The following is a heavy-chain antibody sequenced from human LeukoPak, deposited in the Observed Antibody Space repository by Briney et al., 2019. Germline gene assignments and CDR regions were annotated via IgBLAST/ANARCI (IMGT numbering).Heavy chain of an antibody. CDR2: ISAYNGNT. CDR3: ARAIPELGDCSSTSCKAPMPYYYYGMDV. CDR1: GYTFTSYC. D-gene: IGHD2-2*01. J-gene: IGHJ6*02. V-gene: IGHV1-18*01. Sequence: ASVKVSCTASGYTFTSYCICWVRQAPGQGLEWMGWISAYNGNTNYAQKLQGRVTITTDTSTSTAYMELRSLRSDDTAAYYCARAIPELGDCSSTSCKAPMPYYYYGMDVWGQGGTVTVSS.